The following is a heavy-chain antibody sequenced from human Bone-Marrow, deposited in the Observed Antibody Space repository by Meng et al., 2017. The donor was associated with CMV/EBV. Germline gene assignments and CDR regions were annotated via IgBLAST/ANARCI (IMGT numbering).Heavy chain of an antibody. D-gene: IGHD3-10*01. CDR3: ARQLGGSGSYFIPYYYYYYGMDV. CDR1: GYSFTSYW. CDR2: IYPGDSDT. J-gene: IGHJ6*02. V-gene: IGHV5-51*01. Sequence: GGSLRLSCKGSGYSFTSYWIGWVRQMPGKGLEWMVIIYPGDSDTRYSPSFQGQVTISADKSISTAYLQWSSLKASDTAMYYCARQLGGSGSYFIPYYYYYYGMDVCGQGTTVTVSS.